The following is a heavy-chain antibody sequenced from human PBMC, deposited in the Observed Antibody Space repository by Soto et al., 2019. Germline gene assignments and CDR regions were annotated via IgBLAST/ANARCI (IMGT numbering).Heavy chain of an antibody. D-gene: IGHD3-10*01. CDR3: AREYGSGSRYDY. V-gene: IGHV1-18*01. Sequence: QVQLVQSGAEVKKPGASVKVSCKASSYTFTSYCISWVRQAPGQRLAWMGWISAYNGNTNYAQKLQGRVTITPDTSTSTDYMELGSLRSDETAVYYCAREYGSGSRYDYGGQGTLVAVS. CDR1: SYTFTSYC. J-gene: IGHJ4*02. CDR2: ISAYNGNT.